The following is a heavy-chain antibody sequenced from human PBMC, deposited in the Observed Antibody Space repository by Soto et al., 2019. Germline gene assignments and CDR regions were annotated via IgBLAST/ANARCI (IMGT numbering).Heavy chain of an antibody. CDR3: ARDSGLNCFDP. D-gene: IGHD3-10*01. J-gene: IGHJ5*02. CDR2: INPNGGAT. CDR1: GFTFTSSA. V-gene: IGHV1-46*01. Sequence: ASVKVSCEASGFTFTSSAMQWVRQARGQRLEWMGMINPNGGATTYAEKFQGRVTMTRDTSTSTVYMDVSSLRPEDTAVYYCARDSGLNCFDPWGQGTQVTVSS.